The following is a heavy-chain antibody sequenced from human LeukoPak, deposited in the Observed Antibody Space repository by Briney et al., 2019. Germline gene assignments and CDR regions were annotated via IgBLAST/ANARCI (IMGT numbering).Heavy chain of an antibody. Sequence: GRSLRLSCAASGFTFDDYAMHWVRQAPGKGLEWVSGISWNSGSIGYADSVKGRFTISRDNAKNSLYLQMNSLRAGDTALYYCAKDMGCSSTSCFPNYYYYYGMDVWGQGTTVTVSS. V-gene: IGHV3-9*01. D-gene: IGHD2-2*01. J-gene: IGHJ6*02. CDR3: AKDMGCSSTSCFPNYYYYYGMDV. CDR1: GFTFDDYA. CDR2: ISWNSGSI.